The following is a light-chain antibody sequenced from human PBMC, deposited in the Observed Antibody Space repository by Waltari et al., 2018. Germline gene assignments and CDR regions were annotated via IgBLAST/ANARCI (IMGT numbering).Light chain of an antibody. Sequence: DIQMTQSPSTLSASVGDRVTITCRASQIVSPWLAWYQQKPGKAPKLLIYKVSDLQSGVPSRFSGSGSGSGTEFTLTITSLQPDDLAIYYCQHFNGFPWTFGQGTKVEIK. CDR2: KVS. V-gene: IGKV1-5*03. CDR1: QIVSPW. CDR3: QHFNGFPWT. J-gene: IGKJ1*01.